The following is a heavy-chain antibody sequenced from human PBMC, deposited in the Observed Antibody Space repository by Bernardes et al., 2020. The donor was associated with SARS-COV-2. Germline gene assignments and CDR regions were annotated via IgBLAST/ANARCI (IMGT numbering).Heavy chain of an antibody. D-gene: IGHD3-16*01. Sequence: ASVKVSCKASGYTFTGYYIYWVRQAPGQGLEWMGWINPNSGDTDYAQKFQDRVTMTRDTSIATAYMELSRLRSDDMAVYYCARGSGVITFGGVMSVGPAYGLDVWGQGTTVTVSS. CDR1: GYTFTGYY. CDR2: INPNSGDT. J-gene: IGHJ6*02. CDR3: ARGSGVITFGGVMSVGPAYGLDV. V-gene: IGHV1-2*02.